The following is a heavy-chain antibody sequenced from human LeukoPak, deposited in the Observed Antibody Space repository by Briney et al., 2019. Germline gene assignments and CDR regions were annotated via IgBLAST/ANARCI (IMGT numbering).Heavy chain of an antibody. D-gene: IGHD1-26*01. J-gene: IGHJ3*02. CDR2: IYYSGST. Sequence: SETLSLTCTVSGGSISSSSYYWGWIRQLPGKGLEWIGSIYYSGSTYYNPSLKSRVTISVDTSKNQFSLKLSSVTAADTAVYYCARDFGGSYYGAGEDDAFDIWGQGTMVTVSS. CDR3: ARDFGGSYYGAGEDDAFDI. V-gene: IGHV4-39*02. CDR1: GGSISSSSYY.